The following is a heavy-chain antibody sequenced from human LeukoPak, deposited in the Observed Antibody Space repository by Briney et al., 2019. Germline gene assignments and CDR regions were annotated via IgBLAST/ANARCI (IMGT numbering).Heavy chain of an antibody. CDR3: AVSVQAAAIPAFDY. D-gene: IGHD6-25*01. V-gene: IGHV1-2*02. CDR1: GSIFAGHF. J-gene: IGHJ4*02. Sequence: ASVKVSCKASGSIFAGHFRHWMRRAPGQGLEWIGWVSPTDGSTRYAQNFQGRVTMTRDPSISTAYMELSELGSDDTAVYYCAVSVQAAAIPAFDYWGQGALVIVSS. CDR2: VSPTDGST.